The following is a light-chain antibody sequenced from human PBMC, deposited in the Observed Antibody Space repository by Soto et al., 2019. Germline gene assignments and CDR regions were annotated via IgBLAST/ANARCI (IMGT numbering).Light chain of an antibody. J-gene: IGLJ2*01. V-gene: IGLV1-40*01. Sequence: QSVLTQPPSVSGAPGQGVTISSPGTSSNIGAGYDVHWYQQLPGTAPKLLIYGNSNRPSGVPDRFSGSKSGTSASLAITGLQAEDEADYYCQSYDSSLSGYVFGGGTKLTVL. CDR1: SSNIGAGYD. CDR2: GNS. CDR3: QSYDSSLSGYV.